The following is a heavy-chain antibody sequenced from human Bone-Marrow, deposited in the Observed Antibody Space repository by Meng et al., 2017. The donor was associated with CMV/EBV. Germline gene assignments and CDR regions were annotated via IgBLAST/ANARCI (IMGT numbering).Heavy chain of an antibody. CDR1: GFSLSTSGVG. J-gene: IGHJ4*02. V-gene: IGHV2-5*01. Sequence: SGPTLVKPTQTLTLTCTFSGFSLSTSGVGVGWIRQPPGKALEWLALIYWNDDKRYSPSLKTRLTITKDTSKNQVVLTMTNMDPVDTATYYCARTVGDGYNLVFDYWGQGTLVTVSS. CDR2: IYWNDDK. D-gene: IGHD5-24*01. CDR3: ARTVGDGYNLVFDY.